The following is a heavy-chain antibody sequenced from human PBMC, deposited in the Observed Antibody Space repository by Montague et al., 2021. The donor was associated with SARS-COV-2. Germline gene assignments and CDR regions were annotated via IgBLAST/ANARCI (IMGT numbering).Heavy chain of an antibody. CDR3: ARDSPHFDFWRGHYGDKYYMDI. J-gene: IGHJ6*03. D-gene: IGHD3-3*01. Sequence: TLSLTCTVSGDSITSKTHYWDWVRQPAGKGLEWIGRLLTSGATXFKPSLKSRLTISRDMSKNEFYLKLSSVTAADTAVYYCARDSPHFDFWRGHYGDKYYMDIWGKGTTVTVS. CDR2: LLTSGAT. CDR1: GDSITSKTHY. V-gene: IGHV4-61*02.